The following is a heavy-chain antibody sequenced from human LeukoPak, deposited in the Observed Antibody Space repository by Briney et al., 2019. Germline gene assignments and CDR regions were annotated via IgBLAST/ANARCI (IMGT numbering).Heavy chain of an antibody. CDR2: ISNSDDST. Sequence: PGGSLRLSCAASGFPFSSYAMSWVRQAPGKGLEWVSTISNSDDSTYYADSVKGRFTISRDNPENTLFLRMNSLRAEDTAVYYCAKATGYLLWGQGTLVIVSS. CDR3: AKATGYLL. D-gene: IGHD1-14*01. J-gene: IGHJ4*02. V-gene: IGHV3-23*01. CDR1: GFPFSSYA.